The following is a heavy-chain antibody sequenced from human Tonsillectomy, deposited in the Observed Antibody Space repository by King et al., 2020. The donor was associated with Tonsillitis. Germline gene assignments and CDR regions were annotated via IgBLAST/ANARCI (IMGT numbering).Heavy chain of an antibody. CDR3: ARSNWNDYFDY. J-gene: IGHJ4*02. CDR1: GYTFTDYY. V-gene: IGHV1-2*04. Sequence: QLVQSGAEVKKPGASLKVSCKASGYTFTDYYIHWVRQAPGQGLEWMGWINPNSGGTNYAQKFQGWITMTRDTSISAAYMELSRLNSDDTAVYYCARSNWNDYFDYWGQGTLVTVSS. CDR2: INPNSGGT. D-gene: IGHD1-1*01.